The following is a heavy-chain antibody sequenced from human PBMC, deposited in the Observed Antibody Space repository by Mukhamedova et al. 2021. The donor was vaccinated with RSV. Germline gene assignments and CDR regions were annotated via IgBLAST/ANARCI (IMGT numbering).Heavy chain of an antibody. V-gene: IGHV3-30*01. D-gene: IGHD2-21*02. J-gene: IGHJ6*02. CDR3: AKAAIDYYYYYGMGV. CDR2: GGSNK. Sequence: GGSNKYYADSVKGRFTISRDNSKNTLYLQMNSLRAEDTAVYYCAKAAIDYYYYYGMGVWGQGTTVTVSS.